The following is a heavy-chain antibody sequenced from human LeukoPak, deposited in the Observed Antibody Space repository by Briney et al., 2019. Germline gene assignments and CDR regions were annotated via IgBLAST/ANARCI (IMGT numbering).Heavy chain of an antibody. D-gene: IGHD1-26*01. Sequence: GGSLRLSCAASGFTFSSYWMSWVRQAPGKGLEWVANIKQDGSEKYYVDSVKGRFTISRDNAKNSLYLQMNSPRAEDTAVYYCARDTNVEFVEWAPLFDYWSQGTLVTVSS. CDR1: GFTFSSYW. V-gene: IGHV3-7*01. CDR3: ARDTNVEFVEWAPLFDY. CDR2: IKQDGSEK. J-gene: IGHJ4*02.